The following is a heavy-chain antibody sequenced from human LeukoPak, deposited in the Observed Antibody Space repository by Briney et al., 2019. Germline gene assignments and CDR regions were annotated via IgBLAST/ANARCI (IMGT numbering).Heavy chain of an antibody. CDR3: AKECRGSSPEF. CDR2: ITGSGDDA. CDR1: GFTFSNYG. Sequence: GGSLRLSCAASGFTFSNYGMSWLRQAPGKGLEWVSAITGSGDDAYYADSVHGRFTMSRDNSKSTLYLQMSSLRVEATAVYYCAKECRGSSPEFWGQGTLVTVSS. D-gene: IGHD1-26*01. V-gene: IGHV3-23*01. J-gene: IGHJ1*01.